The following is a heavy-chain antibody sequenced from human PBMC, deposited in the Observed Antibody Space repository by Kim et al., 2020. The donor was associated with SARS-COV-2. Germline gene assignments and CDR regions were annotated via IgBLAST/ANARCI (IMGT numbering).Heavy chain of an antibody. CDR3: AKEGRSSGRAGMFDY. Sequence: GDSGKGRFTISRDNAKDTRYLQVDSLREDDTAVYYCAKEGRSSGRAGMFDYWGQGTLVTVSS. V-gene: IGHV3-30-3*02. J-gene: IGHJ4*02. D-gene: IGHD6-19*01.